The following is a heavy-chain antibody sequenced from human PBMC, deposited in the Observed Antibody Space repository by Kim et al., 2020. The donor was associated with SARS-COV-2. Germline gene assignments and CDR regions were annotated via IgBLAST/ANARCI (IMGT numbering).Heavy chain of an antibody. V-gene: IGHV1-69*13. CDR3: AGSYIVVVVAATPGGFSWFDP. CDR1: GGTFSSYA. D-gene: IGHD2-15*01. CDR2: IIPIFGTA. Sequence: SVKVSCKASGGTFSSYAISWVRQAPGQGLEWMGGIIPIFGTANYAQKFQGRVTITADESTSTAYMELSSLRSEDTAVYYCAGSYIVVVVAATPGGFSWFDPWGQGTLVTVSS. J-gene: IGHJ5*02.